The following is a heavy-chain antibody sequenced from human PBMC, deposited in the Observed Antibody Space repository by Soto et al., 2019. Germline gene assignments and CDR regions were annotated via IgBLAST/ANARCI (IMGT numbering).Heavy chain of an antibody. J-gene: IGHJ3*02. Sequence: QVQLQESGPGLVKPSETLSLTCTVSGGSISSYYWSWIRQPPGKGLEWIGYIYYSGSTNYNPSLKGRVTISVDTSKNQYSLKLSSVPAADTAVYYCVRRYGGAFDIWGQGTMVTFSS. CDR2: IYYSGST. CDR3: VRRYGGAFDI. CDR1: GGSISSYY. V-gene: IGHV4-59*08. D-gene: IGHD3-10*01.